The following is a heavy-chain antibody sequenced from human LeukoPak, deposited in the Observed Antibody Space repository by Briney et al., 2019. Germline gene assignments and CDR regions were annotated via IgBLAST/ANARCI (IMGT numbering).Heavy chain of an antibody. CDR3: ASGFDY. CDR1: GGSISSGSYY. J-gene: IGHJ4*02. CDR2: IYTSGST. Sequence: SQTLSLTCTVSGGSISSGSYYWSWIRQPAGKGLEWIGRIYTSGSTNYNPSLKSRVTMSVDTSKNQFSLKLSSVTAADTAVYYCASGFDYWGQGTLVTVSS. V-gene: IGHV4-61*02.